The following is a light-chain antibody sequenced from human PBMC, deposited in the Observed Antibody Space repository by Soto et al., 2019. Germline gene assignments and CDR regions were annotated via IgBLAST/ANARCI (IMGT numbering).Light chain of an antibody. V-gene: IGLV2-14*03. CDR2: DVS. CDR1: SSDAGGYNY. CDR3: SSYTSSSLHV. J-gene: IGLJ1*01. Sequence: QSALTQPASVSGSPGQSITISCTGTSSDAGGYNYVSWYQQHPGKAPKLMIYDVSNRPSGVSNRFSGSKSGNTASLTISGLQAEDEADYYCSSYTSSSLHVFGTGTKLTVL.